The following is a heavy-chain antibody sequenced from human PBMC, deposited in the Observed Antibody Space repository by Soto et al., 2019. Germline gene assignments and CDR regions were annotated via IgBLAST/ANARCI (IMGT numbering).Heavy chain of an antibody. CDR1: GASISRADYY. V-gene: IGHV4-31*03. CDR3: ASALTGDDVGFDY. Sequence: QVQLQESGPGLVKPSQTLSLTCSVSGASISRADYYWSWSRQHPGKGLEWIAYTYSSGNSYYNPSLSSRVAISLDTSKNQFSLRLSSVTAADTGVYYCASALTGDDVGFDYWGQGTPATVSS. D-gene: IGHD3-9*01. J-gene: IGHJ4*02. CDR2: TYSSGNS.